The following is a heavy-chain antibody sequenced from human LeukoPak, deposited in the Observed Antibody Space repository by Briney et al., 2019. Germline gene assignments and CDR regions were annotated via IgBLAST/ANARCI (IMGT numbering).Heavy chain of an antibody. D-gene: IGHD3-22*01. CDR1: GFTFSSYW. V-gene: IGHV3-7*01. CDR2: INQDGSEK. CDR3: TKARDYDGYFDY. Sequence: GGSLRLSCAASGFTFSSYWMSWVRQAPGKGLEWVANINQDGSEKFYVDSVTGRFTISRDNTKNSLYLQMNSLRAEDTAVYYCTKARDYDGYFDYWGQGTLVTVSS. J-gene: IGHJ4*02.